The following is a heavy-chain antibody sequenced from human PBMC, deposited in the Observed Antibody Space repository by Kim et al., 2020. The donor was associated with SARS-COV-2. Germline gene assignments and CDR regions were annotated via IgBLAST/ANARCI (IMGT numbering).Heavy chain of an antibody. Sequence: GGSLRLSCSASGFTFSSYAMHWVRQAPGKGLEYVSAISSNGGSTYYADSVKGRFTISRDNSKNTLYFQMSSLRAEDTAVYYCVKDAAGAYDAFAIWGQGTMGTVSS. CDR3: VKDAAGAYDAFAI. CDR1: GFTFSSYA. CDR2: ISSNGGST. J-gene: IGHJ3*02. V-gene: IGHV3-64D*06.